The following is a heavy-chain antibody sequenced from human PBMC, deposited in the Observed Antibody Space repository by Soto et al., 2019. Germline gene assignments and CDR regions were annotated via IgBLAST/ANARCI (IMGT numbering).Heavy chain of an antibody. CDR2: ISYDGSNK. CDR3: AKDLRSGYDWGNFDY. D-gene: IGHD5-12*01. Sequence: GGSLRLSCAASGFTFSSYGMHWVRQAPGKGLEWVAVISYDGSNKYYADSVKGRFTISRDNSKNTLYLQMNSLRAEDTAVYYCAKDLRSGYDWGNFDYWGQGTLVTVSS. J-gene: IGHJ4*02. CDR1: GFTFSSYG. V-gene: IGHV3-30*18.